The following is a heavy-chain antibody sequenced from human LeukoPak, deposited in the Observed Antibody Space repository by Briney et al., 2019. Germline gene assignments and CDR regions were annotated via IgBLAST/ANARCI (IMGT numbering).Heavy chain of an antibody. Sequence: SETLSLTCTVSGGSISSYYWSWIRQPAGKGLEWIGRIYTSGSTNYNPSLKRRVTMSVDTSKNQFSLKLSSVTAADTAVYYCARSGKVRPAYYYYYYYMDVWGKGTTVTIS. CDR3: ARSGKVRPAYYYYYYYMDV. V-gene: IGHV4-4*07. CDR1: GGSISSYY. D-gene: IGHD2-2*01. CDR2: IYTSGST. J-gene: IGHJ6*03.